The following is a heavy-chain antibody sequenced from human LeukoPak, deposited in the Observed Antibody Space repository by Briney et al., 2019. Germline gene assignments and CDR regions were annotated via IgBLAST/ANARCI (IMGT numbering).Heavy chain of an antibody. V-gene: IGHV1-69*13. CDR3: AIRVGPNLYYDFWSGYFDY. Sequence: SVKVSCKASGYTFTNYGISWVRQAPGQGLEWMGGIIPIFGTANYAQKFQGRVTITADESTSTAYMELSSLRSEDTAVYYCAIRVGPNLYYDFWSGYFDYWGQGTLVTVSS. CDR1: GYTFTNYG. J-gene: IGHJ4*02. D-gene: IGHD3-3*01. CDR2: IIPIFGTA.